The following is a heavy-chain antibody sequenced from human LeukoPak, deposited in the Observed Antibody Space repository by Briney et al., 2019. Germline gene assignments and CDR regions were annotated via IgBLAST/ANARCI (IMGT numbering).Heavy chain of an antibody. J-gene: IGHJ6*02. V-gene: IGHV4-39*01. Sequence: SETLSLTCTVSGDSISSSSSYWGWIRQPPGKGLEWIGSISYSGNTYYNSSLKSRVSTSVDTSKNQFSLKLSSVTAADTAVYYCGRMISANFYFYYGMDVWGQGTTVTVSS. CDR3: GRMISANFYFYYGMDV. D-gene: IGHD4/OR15-4a*01. CDR1: GDSISSSSSY. CDR2: ISYSGNT.